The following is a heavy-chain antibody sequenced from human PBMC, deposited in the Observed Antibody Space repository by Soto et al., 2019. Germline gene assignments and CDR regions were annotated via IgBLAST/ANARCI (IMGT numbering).Heavy chain of an antibody. CDR3: IQSRSGGDCLQSHAAHHYYGMDV. Sequence: QITLKESGPTLVKPTQTLTLTCTFSGFSLSTSGVGVGWIRQPPGKALEWLALIYWDDDKRYSPSLRSRLTNTKDTPKSHVVLTITTMDPTDTATNYSIQSRSGGDCLQSHAAHHYYGMDVWGQGTTVTVSS. J-gene: IGHJ6*02. D-gene: IGHD2-21*02. CDR2: IYWDDDK. CDR1: GFSLSTSGVG. V-gene: IGHV2-5*02.